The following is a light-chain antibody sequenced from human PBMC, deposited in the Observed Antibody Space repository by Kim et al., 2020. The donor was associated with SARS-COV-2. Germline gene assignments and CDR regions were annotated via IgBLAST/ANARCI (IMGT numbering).Light chain of an antibody. V-gene: IGKV3-11*01. CDR2: DTS. J-gene: IGKJ4*01. CDR1: QSVGSY. Sequence: EIVLTQSPATLSLSPGERATLSCRASQSVGSYLAWYQQKPGQAPRLLIYDTSSRATGIPARFSGSGSGTDFTLTISSLAPEDFAVYYCQHRSNWPTTFGGGTKVEI. CDR3: QHRSNWPTT.